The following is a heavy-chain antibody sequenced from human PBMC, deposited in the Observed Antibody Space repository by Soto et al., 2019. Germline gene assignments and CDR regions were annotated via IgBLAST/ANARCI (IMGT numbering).Heavy chain of an antibody. CDR3: ARKIYDSDSGPNFQYYFDS. J-gene: IGHJ4*02. Sequence: GESLKISCKGSGYSFAGYWITWVRQKPGKGLEWMGRIDPSDSQTYYSPSFRGHVTISVTKSITTVFLQWSSLRASDTAMYYCARKIYDSDSGPNFQYYFDSWGQGTLVTV. CDR1: GYSFAGYW. V-gene: IGHV5-10-1*01. D-gene: IGHD3-22*01. CDR2: IDPSDSQT.